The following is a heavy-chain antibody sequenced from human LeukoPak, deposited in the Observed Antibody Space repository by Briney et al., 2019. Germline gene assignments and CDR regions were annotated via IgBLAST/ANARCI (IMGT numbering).Heavy chain of an antibody. Sequence: SGRSLRLSCAASGFTFDDYAMHWVRLAPGKGLEWVSGISWNSGSIGYADSVKGRFTISRDNAKNSLYLQMNSLRAEDTALYYCAKVAGYYHYYFDYWGQGTLVTVSS. J-gene: IGHJ4*02. CDR2: ISWNSGSI. V-gene: IGHV3-9*01. CDR3: AKVAGYYHYYFDY. D-gene: IGHD3-3*01. CDR1: GFTFDDYA.